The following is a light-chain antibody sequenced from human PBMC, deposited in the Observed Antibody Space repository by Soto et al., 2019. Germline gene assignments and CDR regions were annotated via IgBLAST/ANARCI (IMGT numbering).Light chain of an antibody. CDR3: QQYGSSYT. CDR2: GAS. Sequence: EIVLTQSPGTLSLSPGERATLSCRASQSVRSNYLAWYQQKPGQAPRLFIYGASSRATGIPDRFSGSGSGTDFTLTISRLEPEDFAVYYCQQYGSSYTFGQGTKLEIK. J-gene: IGKJ2*01. CDR1: QSVRSNY. V-gene: IGKV3-20*01.